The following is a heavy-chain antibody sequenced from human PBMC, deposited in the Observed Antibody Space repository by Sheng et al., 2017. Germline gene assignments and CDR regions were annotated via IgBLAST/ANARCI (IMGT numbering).Heavy chain of an antibody. CDR1: GYSISSGYY. CDR3: ARGTKGKGIAVTIDY. Sequence: QVQLQESGPGLVKPSETLSLTCAVSGYSISSGYYWGWIRQPPGKGLEWIGSIYHSGSTYYNPSLKSRVTISVDTSKNQFSLKLSSVTAADTAVYYCARGTKGKGIAVTIDYWGQGNPWVTVSS. D-gene: IGHD6-19*01. CDR2: IYHSGST. V-gene: IGHV4-38-2*01. J-gene: IGHJ4*02.